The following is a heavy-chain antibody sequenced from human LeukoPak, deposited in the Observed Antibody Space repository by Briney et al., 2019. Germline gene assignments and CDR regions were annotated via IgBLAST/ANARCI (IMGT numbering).Heavy chain of an antibody. CDR3: ARLNGSPPSPFYY. V-gene: IGHV4-59*08. D-gene: IGHD1-26*01. J-gene: IGHJ4*02. Sequence: PSETLSLSRTVSGGSITSYYGSWIRQPPGKGLECIGYIYYSGSTYYNPSLKSRVTISVDTSKNQFSLKLTSVTAADTAVYYCARLNGSPPSPFYYWGQGTLVTGSS. CDR2: IYYSGST. CDR1: GGSITSYY.